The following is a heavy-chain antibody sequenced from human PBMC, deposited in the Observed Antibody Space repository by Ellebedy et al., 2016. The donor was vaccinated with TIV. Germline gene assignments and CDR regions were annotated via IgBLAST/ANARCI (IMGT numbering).Heavy chain of an antibody. CDR1: GYAFTAYY. Sequence: ASVKVSCKTSGYAFTAYYIHWVRQAPGQGLEWMGWINPDSGGTNLPQKFQGRVTMTRDTSVNTAYMELSRLQSDDTAVYYCARVLRATSGMDVWGQGTTVIVS. D-gene: IGHD4/OR15-4a*01. V-gene: IGHV1-2*02. CDR2: INPDSGGT. CDR3: ARVLRATSGMDV. J-gene: IGHJ6*02.